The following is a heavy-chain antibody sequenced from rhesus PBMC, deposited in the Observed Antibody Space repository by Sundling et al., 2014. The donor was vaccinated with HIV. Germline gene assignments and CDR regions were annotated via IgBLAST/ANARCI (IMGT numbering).Heavy chain of an antibody. CDR2: INSGGRST. D-gene: IGHD1-32*01. CDR3: VKDPYAWNSYFEY. J-gene: IGHJ4*01. V-gene: IGHV3-103*01. Sequence: EVQLVETGGDLVHPGGSLKLSCEASGFTFSSYAMSWVRQAPGKGLQWVSGINSGGRSTKYADSVKGRFIISRDNSKHTLSLQMNSLRPEDTAVYYCVKDPYAWNSYFEYWGQGVLVTVSS. CDR1: GFTFSSYA.